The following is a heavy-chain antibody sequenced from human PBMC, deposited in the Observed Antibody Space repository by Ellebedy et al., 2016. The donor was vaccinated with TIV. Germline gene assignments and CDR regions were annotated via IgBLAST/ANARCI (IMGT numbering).Heavy chain of an antibody. D-gene: IGHD6-19*01. V-gene: IGHV3-64D*06. CDR3: VKDDIAVAGTLDY. Sequence: GGSLRLXCSASGFTFSSYAMHWVRQAPGKGLEYVSAISSNGGSTYYADSVKGRFTISRDNSKNTLYLQMSSLRAEDTAVYYCVKDDIAVAGTLDYWGQGTLVTVSS. CDR1: GFTFSSYA. CDR2: ISSNGGST. J-gene: IGHJ4*02.